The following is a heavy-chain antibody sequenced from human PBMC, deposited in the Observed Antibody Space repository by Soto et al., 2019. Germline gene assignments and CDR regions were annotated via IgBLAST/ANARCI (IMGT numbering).Heavy chain of an antibody. D-gene: IGHD2-21*01. J-gene: IGHJ5*01. CDR2: ISSSSTFR. Sequence: GGSLRLSCAASGFTFTNHNMNWVRQAPGKGLEWVSSISSSSTFRNYADSVKGRFSISRDNDKNLVYLQMDSLGAEDTAVYYCARDPPRSVLVVVATDDSWGQGTLVTVPQ. V-gene: IGHV3-21*01. CDR1: GFTFTNHN. CDR3: ARDPPRSVLVVVATDDS.